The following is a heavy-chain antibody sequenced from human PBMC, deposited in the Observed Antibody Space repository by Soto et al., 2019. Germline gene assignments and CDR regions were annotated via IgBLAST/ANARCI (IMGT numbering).Heavy chain of an antibody. D-gene: IGHD4-17*01. V-gene: IGHV3-30*18. Sequence: QVQLVESGGGVVQPGRSLRLSCAASGFTFSSYGMHWVRQAPGKGLEWVAVISYDGSNKYYADSVKGRFTISRDNSKNPLYLQMNSLRAEDTAVYYCAKDSTVTNFDYWGQGTLVTVSS. CDR2: ISYDGSNK. J-gene: IGHJ4*02. CDR1: GFTFSSYG. CDR3: AKDSTVTNFDY.